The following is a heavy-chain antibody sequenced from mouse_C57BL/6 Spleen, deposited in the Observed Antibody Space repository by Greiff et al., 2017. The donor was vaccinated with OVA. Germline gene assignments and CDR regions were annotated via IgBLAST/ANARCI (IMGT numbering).Heavy chain of an antibody. CDR3: ASERIYDGYD. CDR1: GYTFTSYW. CDR2: IHPNSGST. D-gene: IGHD2-3*01. J-gene: IGHJ2*01. Sequence: QVQLKQPGAELVKPGASVKLSCKASGYTFTSYWMHWVKQRPGQGLEWIGMIHPNSGSTNYNEKFKSKATLTVDKSSSTAYMQLSSLTSEDSAVYDCASERIYDGYDWGQGTTLTVSS. V-gene: IGHV1-64*01.